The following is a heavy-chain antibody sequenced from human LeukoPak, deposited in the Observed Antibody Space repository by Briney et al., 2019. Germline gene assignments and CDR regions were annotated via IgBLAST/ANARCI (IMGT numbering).Heavy chain of an antibody. CDR3: ARDWFDGDYDRFDY. CDR1: AFTLSSYW. D-gene: IGHD4-17*01. J-gene: IGHJ4*02. V-gene: IGHV3-7*03. CDR2: INQDGSQK. Sequence: SGGSLRLSCAVSAFTLSSYWMSWFRQAPGKGLEWVANINQDGSQKFSVDSVKGRFTISRDNAKNSLSLQMNSLRVEDTAVYYCARDWFDGDYDRFDYWGQGTLVTVSS.